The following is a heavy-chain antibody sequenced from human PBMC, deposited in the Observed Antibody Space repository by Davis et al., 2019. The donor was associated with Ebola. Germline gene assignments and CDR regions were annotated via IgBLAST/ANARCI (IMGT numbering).Heavy chain of an antibody. Sequence: AASVKVSCKASGYTFTSYGISWVRQAPGQRLGWMGWINAGNGNTKYSQKFQGRVTITRDTSASTAYMELSSLRSEDTAVYYCATTYYYGSGRPYSWFDPWGQGTLVTVSS. CDR3: ATTYYYGSGRPYSWFDP. CDR2: INAGNGNT. D-gene: IGHD3-10*01. J-gene: IGHJ5*02. CDR1: GYTFTSYG. V-gene: IGHV1-3*01.